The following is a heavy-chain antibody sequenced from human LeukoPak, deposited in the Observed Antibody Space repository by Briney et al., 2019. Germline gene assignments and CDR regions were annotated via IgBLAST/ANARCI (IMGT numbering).Heavy chain of an antibody. D-gene: IGHD4-11*01. Sequence: PSETLSLTCTVSGGSISSSNFYWGWIRQPPGKGLEWIASIYYSGSSYYNPSLKSRVTMSVDTSKNQFSLKLSSVTAADTAVYYCVRLDYSNFFDYWGQGNLVTVSS. J-gene: IGHJ4*02. CDR3: VRLDYSNFFDY. CDR1: GGSISSSNFY. V-gene: IGHV4-39*07. CDR2: IYYSGSS.